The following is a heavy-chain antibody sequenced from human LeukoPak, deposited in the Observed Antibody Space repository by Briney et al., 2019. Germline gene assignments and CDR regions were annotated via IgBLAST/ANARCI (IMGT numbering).Heavy chain of an antibody. Sequence: GGSLRLSCAASGFTFSSYSMNWVRQAPGKGLEWVSSISSSSSYIYYADSVKGRFTISRDNAKNSLYLQMNSLRAEDTAVYYCARDSPPRGYSYGPRDFDYWGQGTLVTVSS. CDR1: GFTFSSYS. CDR2: ISSSSSYI. V-gene: IGHV3-21*01. CDR3: ARDSPPRGYSYGPRDFDY. J-gene: IGHJ4*02. D-gene: IGHD5-18*01.